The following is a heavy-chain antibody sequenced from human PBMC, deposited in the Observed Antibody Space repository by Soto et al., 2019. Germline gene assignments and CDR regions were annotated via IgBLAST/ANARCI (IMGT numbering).Heavy chain of an antibody. V-gene: IGHV1-18*01. CDR1: GYTFTSYG. J-gene: IGHJ4*02. CDR3: ARDRHVVVIATLLDY. Sequence: QVQLVQSGAEVKKPGASVKVSCRASGYTFTSYGISWVRQAPGQGVEWMGWISAYNGNTNHAQKLQGRVTMTTDTSTSTDYIELRDLRSDDTAVYYCARDRHVVVIATLLDYWGQGTLVTVSS. D-gene: IGHD2-21*01. CDR2: ISAYNGNT.